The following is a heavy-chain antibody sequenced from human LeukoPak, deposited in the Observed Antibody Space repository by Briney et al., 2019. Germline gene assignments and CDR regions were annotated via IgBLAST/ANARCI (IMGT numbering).Heavy chain of an antibody. CDR2: IFYSGNT. D-gene: IGHD1-26*01. J-gene: IGHJ4*02. V-gene: IGHV4-59*01. Sequence: PSETLSLTCTVSGGSISSYYWSWVRQPPGKELEWIGYIFYSGNTNSNPSLRSRVTISLDTTKNQFSLKLNSVTAADTAVYYCARTQSQSGSYRYYFGYWGQGTLVTVSS. CDR3: ARTQSQSGSYRYYFGY. CDR1: GGSISSYY.